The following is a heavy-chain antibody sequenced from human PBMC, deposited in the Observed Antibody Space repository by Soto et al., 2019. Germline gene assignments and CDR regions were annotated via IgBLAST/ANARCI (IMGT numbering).Heavy chain of an antibody. CDR1: GGSISSGGYY. J-gene: IGHJ6*03. Sequence: QVQLQESGPGLVKPSQTLSLTCTVSGGSISSGGYYWSWIRQHPGKGLEWIGYSGSTYYNPSLKSRVTISVDTSKNQFSLKLSSVTAADTAVYYCARDRHSWGYCSGGSCYSYYYYYMDVWGKGTTVTVSS. D-gene: IGHD2-15*01. CDR2: YSGST. CDR3: ARDRHSWGYCSGGSCYSYYYYYMDV. V-gene: IGHV4-31*03.